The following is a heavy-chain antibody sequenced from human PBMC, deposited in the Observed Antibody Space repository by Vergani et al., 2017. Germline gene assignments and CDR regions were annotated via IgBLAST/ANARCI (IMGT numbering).Heavy chain of an antibody. V-gene: IGHV3-48*03. CDR3: AREGCSSTSCYLYYYYYMDV. Sequence: EVQLVESGGGLVQPGGSLRLSCAASGFTFSSYEMNWVRQAPGKGLEWVSYISSSGSTIYYADSVKGRFTISRDNAKNSLYLQMNSLRAEDTAVYYCAREGCSSTSCYLYYYYYMDVWGKGP. CDR2: ISSSGSTI. D-gene: IGHD2-2*01. CDR1: GFTFSSYE. J-gene: IGHJ6*03.